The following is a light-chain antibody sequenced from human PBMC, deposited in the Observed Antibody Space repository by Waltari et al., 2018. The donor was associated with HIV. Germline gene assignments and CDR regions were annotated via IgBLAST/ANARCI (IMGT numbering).Light chain of an antibody. CDR2: WAS. Sequence: DIEMGQSPDSLAVSLGERATINCKSSQSVLYSSNNKNYLAWYQQKQGQPARLLIYWASTRESGFPDRFSGRGSGTYFTLTISTLQAEDVAVYFCLQYYTTPRTFCQVTKVEI. V-gene: IGKV4-1*01. J-gene: IGKJ1*01. CDR1: QSVLYSSNNKNY. CDR3: LQYYTTPRT.